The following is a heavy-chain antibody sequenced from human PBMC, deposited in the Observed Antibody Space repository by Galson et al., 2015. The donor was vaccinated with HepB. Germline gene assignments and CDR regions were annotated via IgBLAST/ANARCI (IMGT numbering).Heavy chain of an antibody. CDR3: ARDLGGWSYLGGY. J-gene: IGHJ4*02. Sequence: SVNVSCKASGHTFTTYGINWVRQAPGQGLEWMGWISPYNGNTKYPQNLQGRLTMTTDASTSTASMELRSLRSDDTAVYYGARDLGGWSYLGGYWGQGTLVTVSS. CDR2: ISPYNGNT. CDR1: GHTFTTYG. V-gene: IGHV1-18*04. D-gene: IGHD3-10*01.